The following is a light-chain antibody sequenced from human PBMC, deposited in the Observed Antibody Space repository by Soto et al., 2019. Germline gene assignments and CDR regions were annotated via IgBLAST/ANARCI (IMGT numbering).Light chain of an antibody. CDR3: QQYGISIT. Sequence: EIVLTQSPGTLSLSPGERATLSCRASQSVSSSYLAWYKQKPGQAPRLLIYGASSRATGIPDRFSGSWSGTDFTLTISRLEPEDFAVYYCQQYGISITFGQGTRLEIK. CDR1: QSVSSSY. J-gene: IGKJ5*01. V-gene: IGKV3-20*01. CDR2: GAS.